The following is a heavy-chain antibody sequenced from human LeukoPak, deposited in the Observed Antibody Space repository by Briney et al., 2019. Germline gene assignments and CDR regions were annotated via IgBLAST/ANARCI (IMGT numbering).Heavy chain of an antibody. V-gene: IGHV1-69*05. CDR3: ARDRRSSSSRADPGYYMDV. CDR2: IIPIFGTA. J-gene: IGHJ6*03. Sequence: EASVKVSCKASGGTFSSYAISWVRQAPGQGLEWMGGIIPIFGTANYAQKFQGRVTITTDESTSTAYMELSSLRSEDTAVYYCARDRRSSSSRADPGYYMDVWGKGTTVTVSS. D-gene: IGHD6-13*01. CDR1: GGTFSSYA.